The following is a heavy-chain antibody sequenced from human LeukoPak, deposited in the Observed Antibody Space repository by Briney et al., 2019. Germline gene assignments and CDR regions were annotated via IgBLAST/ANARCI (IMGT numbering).Heavy chain of an antibody. CDR3: ARGHDRYCSGGSCYSIVRGFYYYGMDV. CDR1: GGPMTSGGYS. V-gene: IGHV4-30-2*01. Sequence: PSETLSLTCTVSGGPMTSGGYSWSWIRQPPGKGLEWIGYIYHSGSTNYNPSLKSRVTISVDTSKNQFSLKLSSVTAADTAVYYCARGHDRYCSGGSCYSIVRGFYYYGMDVWGQGTTVTVSS. J-gene: IGHJ6*02. D-gene: IGHD2-15*01. CDR2: IYHSGST.